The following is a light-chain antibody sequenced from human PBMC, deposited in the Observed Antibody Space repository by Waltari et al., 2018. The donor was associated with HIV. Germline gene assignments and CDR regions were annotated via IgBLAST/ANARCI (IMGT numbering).Light chain of an antibody. CDR3: LAWDSSTAV. CDR1: RLVDKY. CDR2: EDK. V-gene: IGLV3-1*01. Sequence: SYELTQSPSVSVSAGQTASITCSGDRLVDKYVSWYRQKPGQSPVLVMYEDKNLPSGMPDRYSGINVWRTSTLPISGDQARDEADYYCLAWDSSTAVFGGGTKLTVL. J-gene: IGLJ3*02.